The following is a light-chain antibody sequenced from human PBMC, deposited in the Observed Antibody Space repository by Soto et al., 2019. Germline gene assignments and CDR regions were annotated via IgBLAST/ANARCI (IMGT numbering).Light chain of an antibody. CDR2: GAS. CDR3: QQYNNWPPWT. Sequence: EIVMTRSPATLSVSPGERATLSCRASQSVSSSLAWYQQKPGQAPRLLIYGASTRATGIPARFSGSGSGTEFTLTISSLQSEDFAVYYCQQYNNWPPWTFGQGTKVDIK. V-gene: IGKV3-15*01. CDR1: QSVSSS. J-gene: IGKJ1*01.